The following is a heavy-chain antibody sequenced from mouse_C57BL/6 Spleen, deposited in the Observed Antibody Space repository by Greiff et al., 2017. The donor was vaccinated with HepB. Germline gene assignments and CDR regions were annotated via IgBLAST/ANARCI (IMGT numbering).Heavy chain of an antibody. CDR2: ISDGGSYT. J-gene: IGHJ1*03. D-gene: IGHD2-12*01. CDR1: GFTFSSYA. V-gene: IGHV5-4*01. Sequence: EVQGVESGGGLVKPGGSLKLSCAASGFTFSSYAMSWVRQTPEKRLEWVATISDGGSYTYYPDNVKGRFTISRDNAKNNLYLQMSHLKSEDTAMYYCARRSYLRYFDVWGTGTTVTVSS. CDR3: ARRSYLRYFDV.